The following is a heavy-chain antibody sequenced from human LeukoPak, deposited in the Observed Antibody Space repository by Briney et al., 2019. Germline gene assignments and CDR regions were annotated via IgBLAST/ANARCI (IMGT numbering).Heavy chain of an antibody. CDR2: TNHSGST. CDR1: GGSFSGYY. CDR3: ARESPSYSSSSRGYLRDY. Sequence: SETLSLTCAVYGGSFSGYYWSWIRQPPGKGLEWIGETNHSGSTNYNPSLKSRVTISVDTSKNQFSLKLSSVTAADTAVYYCARESPSYSSSSRGYLRDYWGQGTLVTVSS. V-gene: IGHV4-34*01. D-gene: IGHD6-6*01. J-gene: IGHJ4*02.